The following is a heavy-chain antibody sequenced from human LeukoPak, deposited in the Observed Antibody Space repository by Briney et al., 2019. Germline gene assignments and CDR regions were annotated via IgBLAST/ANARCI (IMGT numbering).Heavy chain of an antibody. CDR1: GGSISSGGYY. D-gene: IGHD5-24*01. J-gene: IGHJ4*02. CDR3: ARHGMATILDY. V-gene: IGHV4-31*02. Sequence: PSQTLSLTWTISGGSISSGGYYWSWIRQHPGKGLEWIGYIYYGGSTYYNPSLKSRVTISVDTSKNQFSLKLSSVTAADTAVYYCARHGMATILDYWGQGTLVTVSS. CDR2: IYYGGST.